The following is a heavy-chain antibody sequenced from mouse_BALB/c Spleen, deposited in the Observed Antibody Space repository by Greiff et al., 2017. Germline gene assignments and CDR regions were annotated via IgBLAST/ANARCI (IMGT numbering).Heavy chain of an antibody. Sequence: EVMLVESGGGLVQPGGSMKLSCVASGFTFSSYWMSWVRQSPEKGLEWVAEIRLKSDNYATHYAESVKGKFTISRDDSKSRLYLQMNSLRAEDTGIYYCTGDYYGSSYAGFAYWGQGTLVTVSA. D-gene: IGHD1-1*01. CDR1: GFTFSSYW. V-gene: IGHV6-3*01. CDR2: IRLKSDNYAT. J-gene: IGHJ3*01. CDR3: TGDYYGSSYAGFAY.